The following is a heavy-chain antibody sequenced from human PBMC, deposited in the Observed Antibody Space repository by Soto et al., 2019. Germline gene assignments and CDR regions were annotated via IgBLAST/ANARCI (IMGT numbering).Heavy chain of an antibody. J-gene: IGHJ4*02. CDR2: ISGSGGST. D-gene: IGHD5-12*01. V-gene: IGHV3-23*01. CDR3: ARRTRVGYNYDDY. Sequence: GGSLRLSCAASGFTFSNYAMSWVRQAPGKGLEWVSTISGSGGSTYYAESVKGRFTISRGNSKNTLYLQMNSLRAEDTAVYYCARRTRVGYNYDDYWGLGTLVTVSS. CDR1: GFTFSNYA.